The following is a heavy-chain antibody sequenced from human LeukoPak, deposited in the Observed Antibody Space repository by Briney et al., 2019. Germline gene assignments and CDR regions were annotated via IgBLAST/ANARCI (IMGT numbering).Heavy chain of an antibody. CDR3: AREEILTGLNSHYYYCYMHV. V-gene: IGHV3-48*03. D-gene: IGHD3-9*01. CDR2: LGRRGRDR. Sequence: GGSLRFSWSASGFTVSRYEMYSVREAPGRGVEWVSHLGRRGRDRYDVDSGRGRFAISRDKASNTVFLQMNSLIAENRAVYYRAREEILTGLNSHYYYCYMHVGGKGTTVPVS. J-gene: IGHJ6*03. CDR1: GFTVSRYE.